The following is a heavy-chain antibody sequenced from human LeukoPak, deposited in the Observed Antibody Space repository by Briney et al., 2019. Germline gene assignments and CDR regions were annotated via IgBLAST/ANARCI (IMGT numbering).Heavy chain of an antibody. CDR2: IYSGGST. D-gene: IGHD1-26*01. V-gene: IGHV3-66*01. CDR3: AQRGIVGATLYYFDY. J-gene: IGHJ4*02. CDR1: GFTVSSNY. Sequence: PGGSLRLSRAASGFTVSSNYMSWVRQAPGKGLEWVSVIYSGGSTYYADSVKGRFTISRDNSKDTLYLQMNSLRAEDTAVYYCAQRGIVGATLYYFDYWGQGTLVTVSS.